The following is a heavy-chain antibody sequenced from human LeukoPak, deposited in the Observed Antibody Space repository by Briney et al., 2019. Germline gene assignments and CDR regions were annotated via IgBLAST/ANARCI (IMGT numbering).Heavy chain of an antibody. CDR3: AKQSTYFGSGSYNTPSFFFDY. V-gene: IGHV3-23*01. Sequence: GGSLRLSCAASGFPFSTYAMTWVRQAPGKGLEWVSSISGTAYGIYYADSVRGRFSISRDNANSTLYLQMTSLRAEDTAVYYCAKQSTYFGSGSYNTPSFFFDYWGQGALVTVSS. CDR1: GFPFSTYA. CDR2: ISGTAYGI. J-gene: IGHJ4*02. D-gene: IGHD3-10*01.